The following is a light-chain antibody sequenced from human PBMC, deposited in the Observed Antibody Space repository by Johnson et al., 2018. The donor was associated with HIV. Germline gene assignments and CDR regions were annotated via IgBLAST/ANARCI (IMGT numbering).Light chain of an antibody. J-gene: IGLJ1*01. CDR3: GTWDSSLSGGLYC. V-gene: IGLV1-51*01. CDR2: DNN. CDR1: SSNIGNNY. Sequence: QSVLTQPPSVSAAPGQKVTISCSGSSSNIGNNYVSWYQQLPGTAPKLLIYDNNKRPSGIPDRFSGSKSGTSATLGITGLQTGDEADYYCGTWDSSLSGGLYCFGTGTKVT.